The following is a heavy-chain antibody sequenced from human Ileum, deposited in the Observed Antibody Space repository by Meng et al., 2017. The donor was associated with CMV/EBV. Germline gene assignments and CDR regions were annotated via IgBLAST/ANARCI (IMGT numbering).Heavy chain of an antibody. CDR1: GGSFSDYY. CDR3: ARFHTPGDDSSGYSDY. D-gene: IGHD3-22*01. CDR2: INHSGST. V-gene: IGHV4-34*01. J-gene: IGHJ4*02. Sequence: QVQLQQWGAGLLKPSAALSLTCAVYGGSFSDYYWSWIRQPPGKGLEWIGEINHSGSTNYSPSLKSRVTISVDTSKNQFSLKLSSVTAADTAVYYCARFHTPGDDSSGYSDYWGQGTLVTVSS.